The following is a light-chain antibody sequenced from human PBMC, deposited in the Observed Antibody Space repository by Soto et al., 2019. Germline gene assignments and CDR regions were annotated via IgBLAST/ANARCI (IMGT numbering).Light chain of an antibody. CDR2: DAS. CDR3: QQRSNWPPWT. Sequence: IVLTQSPAPLSLSPGERATLSCRASQSVSSYLAWYQQKPGQAPRLLIYDASNRAPGIPARFSGSGSGTDFTLTISSLEPEDFAVYYCQQRSNWPPWTFGQGTRVEAK. CDR1: QSVSSY. V-gene: IGKV3-11*01. J-gene: IGKJ1*01.